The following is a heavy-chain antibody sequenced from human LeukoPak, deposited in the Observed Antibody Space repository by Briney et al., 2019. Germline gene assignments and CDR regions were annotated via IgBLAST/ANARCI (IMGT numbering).Heavy chain of an antibody. CDR2: VYPDGNT. D-gene: IGHD3-16*01. Sequence: GGSLRLSCVASGLTVSSNYMSWVRQVPGRGLEWVSVVYPDGNTYYADSAKGRFAISTDISKNTLFLQMDSLRAEDTAVYYCARLLITAIRWAWYFDLWGRGTLVTVSS. CDR1: GLTVSSNY. J-gene: IGHJ2*01. CDR3: ARLLITAIRWAWYFDL. V-gene: IGHV3-66*04.